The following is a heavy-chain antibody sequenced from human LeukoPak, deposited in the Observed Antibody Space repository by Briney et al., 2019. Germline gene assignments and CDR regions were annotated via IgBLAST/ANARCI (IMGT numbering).Heavy chain of an antibody. J-gene: IGHJ4*02. D-gene: IGHD1-26*01. CDR2: IYHSGNT. V-gene: IGHV4-4*02. Sequence: SETLSLTCSVSGGSISSSNWWHWVRKSPGKGLEWIGEIYHSGNTDYMPSFRGRASISVDPSKNQSSLRLISVTAADTAIYYCVRSRGGSYFLDSWGQGTLVSVSS. CDR3: VRSRGGSYFLDS. CDR1: GGSISSSNW.